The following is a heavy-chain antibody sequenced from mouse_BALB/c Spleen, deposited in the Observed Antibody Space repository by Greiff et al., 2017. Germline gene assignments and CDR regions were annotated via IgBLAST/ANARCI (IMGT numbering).Heavy chain of an antibody. CDR3: AIYYPGSY. CDR1: GYTFTSYW. Sequence: QVQLQQSGAELAKPGASVKMSCKASGYTFTSYWMHWVKQRPGQGLEWIGYINPSTGYTEYNQKFKDKATLTADKSSSTAYMQLSSLTSEDSAVYYCAIYYPGSYWGQGTLVTVSA. D-gene: IGHD2-1*01. J-gene: IGHJ3*01. V-gene: IGHV1-7*01. CDR2: INPSTGYT.